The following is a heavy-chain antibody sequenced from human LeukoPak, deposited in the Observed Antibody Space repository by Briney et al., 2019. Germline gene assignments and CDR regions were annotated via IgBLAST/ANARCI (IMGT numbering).Heavy chain of an antibody. CDR2: ISGSGGST. J-gene: IGHJ4*02. Sequence: QPGGTLRLSCAASGFTFSSYGMSWARQAPGKGLEWVSAISGSGGSTYYADSVKGRFTISRDNSKNTLYLQMNSLRAEDTAVYYCAKDFYYDSSGYYPLVDYWGQGTLVTVSS. CDR3: AKDFYYDSSGYYPLVDY. V-gene: IGHV3-23*01. D-gene: IGHD3-22*01. CDR1: GFTFSSYG.